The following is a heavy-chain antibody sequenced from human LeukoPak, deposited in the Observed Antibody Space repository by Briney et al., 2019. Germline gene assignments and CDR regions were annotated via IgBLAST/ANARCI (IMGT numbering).Heavy chain of an antibody. Sequence: ASVKVSCKASGYTFTGYYMHWVRQAPGQGLEWMGCINPNNGGTNYAQKFQGRVTMTRGTSISTAYMELSRLTSDDTAMYYCARGSSSWYVGPPLDYWGQGTLVTVSS. CDR3: ARGSSSWYVGPPLDY. D-gene: IGHD6-13*01. CDR2: INPNNGGT. V-gene: IGHV1-2*02. CDR1: GYTFTGYY. J-gene: IGHJ4*02.